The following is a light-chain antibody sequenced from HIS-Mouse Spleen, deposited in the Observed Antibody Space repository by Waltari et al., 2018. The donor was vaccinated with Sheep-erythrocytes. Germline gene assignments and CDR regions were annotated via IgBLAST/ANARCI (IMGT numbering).Light chain of an antibody. J-gene: IGLJ1*01. Sequence: QSALTQPRSVSGSPGQSVTISCTGTSSDVGGYNYVSWYQQHPGKAPKLMIYDVSKRPSGVPYRFSGYQSGKTASLTISGLQAEDEADYYCCSYAGSYNHVFATGTKVTVL. CDR1: SSDVGGYNY. V-gene: IGLV2-11*01. CDR3: CSYAGSYNHV. CDR2: DVS.